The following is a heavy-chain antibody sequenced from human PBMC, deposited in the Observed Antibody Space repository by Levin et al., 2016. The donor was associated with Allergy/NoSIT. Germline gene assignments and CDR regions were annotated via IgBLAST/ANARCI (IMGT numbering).Heavy chain of an antibody. Sequence: GESLKISCAASGFTFSSYWMSWVRQAPGKGLDWVANIKQDGSEKYYVDSVKGRFTISRDNAKNSLYLQMNSLRGEDTSVYYCARTVYGTNWFDPWGQGTLVTVSS. CDR3: ARTVYGTNWFDP. D-gene: IGHD5/OR15-5a*01. CDR1: GFTFSSYW. CDR2: IKQDGSEK. V-gene: IGHV3-7*01. J-gene: IGHJ5*02.